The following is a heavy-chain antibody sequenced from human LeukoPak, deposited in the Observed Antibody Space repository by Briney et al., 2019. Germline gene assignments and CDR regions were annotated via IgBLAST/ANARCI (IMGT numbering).Heavy chain of an antibody. J-gene: IGHJ4*02. CDR3: TTVTDGGLDY. CDR1: GSTFSHAW. V-gene: IGHV3-15*01. Sequence: GGSLRPSCAASGSTFSHAWMSWVRQAPGKGLEWVGRIKRKADGGTADHAAPVKGRFTISRDDSKNTLYLQMNSLKTEDTAVYYCTTVTDGGLDYWGQGTLVTVSS. CDR2: IKRKADGGTA.